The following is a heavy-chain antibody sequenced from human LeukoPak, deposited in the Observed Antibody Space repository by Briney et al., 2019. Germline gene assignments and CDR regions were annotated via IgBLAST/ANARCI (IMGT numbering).Heavy chain of an antibody. V-gene: IGHV3-30-3*01. CDR2: ISYDGSNK. CDR1: GFTFSSYA. Sequence: GGSLRLSCAASGFTFSSYAMHWVRQAPGKGLEWVAVISYDGSNKYYADSVKGRFTISRDNSKNTLYLQMNSLRAEDTAVYYCAKGTYDDFWSGYYGYWGLGTLVTVSS. D-gene: IGHD3-3*01. J-gene: IGHJ4*02. CDR3: AKGTYDDFWSGYYGY.